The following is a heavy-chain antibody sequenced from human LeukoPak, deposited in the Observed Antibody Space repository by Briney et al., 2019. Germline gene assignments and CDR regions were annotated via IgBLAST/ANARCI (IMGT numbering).Heavy chain of an antibody. CDR2: INHSGST. V-gene: IGHV4-34*01. D-gene: IGHD2-2*01. Sequence: PSETLSLTCAVYGGSFSGYYWSWIRQPPGKGLEWIGEINHSGSTNYNPSLKSRVTISVDTSKNQFSLKLSSVTAADTAVYHCARGERYCSSTSCLNRYNWFDPWGQGTLVTVSS. CDR3: ARGERYCSSTSCLNRYNWFDP. CDR1: GGSFSGYY. J-gene: IGHJ5*02.